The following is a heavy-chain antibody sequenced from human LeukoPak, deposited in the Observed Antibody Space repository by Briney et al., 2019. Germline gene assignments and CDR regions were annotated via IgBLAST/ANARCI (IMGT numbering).Heavy chain of an antibody. Sequence: GESLKISCKGSGYSFTSYWIGWVRQMPGKGLEWMGIICPGDSDTRYSPSFQGQVTISADKSISTAYLQWSSLKASDTAMYYCARQHALGPNIGDYVDYWGQGTLVTVSS. V-gene: IGHV5-51*01. CDR1: GYSFTSYW. CDR3: ARQHALGPNIGDYVDY. J-gene: IGHJ4*02. CDR2: ICPGDSDT. D-gene: IGHD2/OR15-2a*01.